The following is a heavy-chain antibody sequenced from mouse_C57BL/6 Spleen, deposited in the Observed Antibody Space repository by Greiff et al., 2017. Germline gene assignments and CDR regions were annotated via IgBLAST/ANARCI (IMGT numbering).Heavy chain of an antibody. CDR1: GYTFTSYW. Sequence: EVKLVESGTVLARPGASVKMSCKTSGYTFTSYWMHWVKQRPGQGLEWIGAIYPGNSDTSYNQKFKGKAKLTAVTSASTAYMELSSLTNEDSAVYYCTRTSYGSRESDYWGQGTTLTVSS. V-gene: IGHV1-5*01. J-gene: IGHJ2*01. CDR2: IYPGNSDT. CDR3: TRTSYGSRESDY. D-gene: IGHD1-1*01.